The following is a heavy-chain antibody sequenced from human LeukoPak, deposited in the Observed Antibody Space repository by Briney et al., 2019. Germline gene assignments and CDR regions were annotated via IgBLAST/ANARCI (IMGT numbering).Heavy chain of an antibody. D-gene: IGHD5-24*01. CDR3: ARAERDGYNFEHAFDI. CDR1: GFIFSTYW. J-gene: IGHJ3*02. CDR2: INQDGSEK. Sequence: GGSLRLSCAGSGFIFSTYWMSWVRLAPGKGLEWVANINQDGSEKFYVDSVKGRFTISRDNAKNSLYVQMNSLRAEDTAVYYCARAERDGYNFEHAFDIWGQGTMVTVSS. V-gene: IGHV3-7*02.